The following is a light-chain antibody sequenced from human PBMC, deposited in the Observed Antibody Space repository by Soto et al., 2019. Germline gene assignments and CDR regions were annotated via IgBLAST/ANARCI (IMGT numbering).Light chain of an antibody. J-gene: IGKJ4*01. CDR1: QGIRSW. CDR2: DAS. CDR3: QQANSFPLT. Sequence: DIQMTQSPSSVSAFVGDRVTITCRASQGIRSWLAWYQQKPGKAPKLLIYDASTLQSGVPSRFRGSGSGTDFTLTINSLQPEDFATHYCQQANSFPLTFGGGTKVDIK. V-gene: IGKV1-12*01.